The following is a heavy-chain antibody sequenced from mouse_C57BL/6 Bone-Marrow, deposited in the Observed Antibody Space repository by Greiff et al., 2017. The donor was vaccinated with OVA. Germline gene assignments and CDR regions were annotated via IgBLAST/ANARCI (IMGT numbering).Heavy chain of an antibody. V-gene: IGHV1-78*01. J-gene: IGHJ1*03. Sequence: VQLVESDAELVKPGASVKISCKVSGYTFTDHTIHWMKQRPEQGLEWIGYIYPRDGSSRYNEKFKGKATLTEDKSSSTAYMQLNSLTSEDSAVFFCARRTTVEYFDVWGTGTTVTVSS. CDR2: IYPRDGSS. CDR3: ARRTTVEYFDV. CDR1: GYTFTDHT. D-gene: IGHD1-1*01.